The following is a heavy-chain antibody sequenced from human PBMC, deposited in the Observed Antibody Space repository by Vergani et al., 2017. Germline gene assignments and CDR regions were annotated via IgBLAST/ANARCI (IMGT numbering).Heavy chain of an antibody. V-gene: IGHV1-69*01. J-gene: IGHJ6*03. CDR2: IIPIFGTA. CDR1: GGTFSSYA. Sequence: QVQLVQSGAEVKKPGSSVKVSCKASGGTFSSYAISWVRQAPGQGLEWMGGIIPIFGTANYAQKFQGRVTITADESTSTAYMELSSLRSEDTAVYYCASIPRGIAGSYYYDMDVWGKGTTVTVSS. CDR3: ASIPRGIAGSYYYDMDV. D-gene: IGHD3-10*01.